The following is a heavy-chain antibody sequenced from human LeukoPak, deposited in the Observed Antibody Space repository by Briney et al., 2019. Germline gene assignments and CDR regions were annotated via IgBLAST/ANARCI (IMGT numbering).Heavy chain of an antibody. CDR1: GVTFSSYV. Sequence: GGSLRLSCEASGVTFSSYVMSWVRQAPGKGLEWVAIITATGDTAYYADSVKGRFTISRDNSRNTVYMQMDSLRAEDTAIYYCAGDRNSDWYSPLDYWGQGSQVTVSP. D-gene: IGHD6-19*01. J-gene: IGHJ4*02. V-gene: IGHV3-23*01. CDR2: ITATGDTA. CDR3: AGDRNSDWYSPLDY.